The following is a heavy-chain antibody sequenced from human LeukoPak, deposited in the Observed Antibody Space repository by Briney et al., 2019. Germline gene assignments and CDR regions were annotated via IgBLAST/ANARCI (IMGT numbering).Heavy chain of an antibody. CDR3: ARVKYSSGSTSSWFDP. CDR1: GGSISSYY. D-gene: IGHD3-10*01. J-gene: IGHJ5*02. Sequence: KPSETLSLACTVSGGSISSYYWSWIRQPPGKGLEWIGYIYYSGSTNYNPSLKSRVTISVDTSKSQFSLKLNSVTAADTAVYYCARVKYSSGSTSSWFDPWGQGTPVAVSS. V-gene: IGHV4-59*08. CDR2: IYYSGST.